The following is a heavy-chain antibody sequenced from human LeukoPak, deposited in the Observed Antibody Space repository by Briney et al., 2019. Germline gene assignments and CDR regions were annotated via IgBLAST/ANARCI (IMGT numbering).Heavy chain of an antibody. D-gene: IGHD6-19*01. CDR3: ARVNSAVAPDY. J-gene: IGHJ4*02. CDR2: ISYDGSNK. V-gene: IGHV3-30*04. Sequence: PGGSLRLSCAASGFTFSSYAMHWVRQAPGKGLEWVAVISYDGSNKYYADSVKGRFTISRDNSKNTLYLQMNSLRAEDTAVYYCARVNSAVAPDYWGQGTQVTVSS. CDR1: GFTFSSYA.